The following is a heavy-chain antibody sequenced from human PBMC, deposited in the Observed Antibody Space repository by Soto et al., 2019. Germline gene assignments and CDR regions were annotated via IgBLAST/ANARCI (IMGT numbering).Heavy chain of an antibody. CDR2: IYYNGST. D-gene: IGHD6-13*01. J-gene: IGHJ5*02. Sequence: PSETLSLTCTVSGGSISSYYWSWIRQPPGKGLEWIGYIYYNGSTNYNPSLKSRVTISVDTSKNQFSLKLSSVTAADTAVYYCARAVIAAAGTNWFDPWGQGTLVTV. CDR1: GGSISSYY. V-gene: IGHV4-59*01. CDR3: ARAVIAAAGTNWFDP.